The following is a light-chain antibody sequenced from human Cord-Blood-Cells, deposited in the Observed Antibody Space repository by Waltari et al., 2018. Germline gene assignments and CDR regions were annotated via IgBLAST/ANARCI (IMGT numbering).Light chain of an antibody. V-gene: IGKV1-39*01. CDR2: AAS. CDR3: QQSYSTPPWT. J-gene: IGKJ1*01. Sequence: DIQMTQSPSSLSASVGDRVTITCRASQSISSYLNWYQQNPGKAPKLLIYAASSLQSGVPSRFSGSGSETDFTLTISSLQPEDFATYYCQQSYSTPPWTFGQGTKVEIK. CDR1: QSISSY.